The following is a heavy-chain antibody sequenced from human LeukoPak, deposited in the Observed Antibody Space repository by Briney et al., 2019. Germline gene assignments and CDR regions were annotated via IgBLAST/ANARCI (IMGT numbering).Heavy chain of an antibody. CDR3: ARDCSSTSFPGWFDP. J-gene: IGHJ5*02. CDR2: INPNSGGT. Sequence: ASVKVSCKASGYTFTGYYMHWVRQAPGQGLEWMGWINPNSGGTNYAQKFQGRVTMTRDTSISTAYMELSRLRSDDTAVCYCARDCSSTSFPGWFDPWGQGTLVTVSS. V-gene: IGHV1-2*02. D-gene: IGHD2-2*01. CDR1: GYTFTGYY.